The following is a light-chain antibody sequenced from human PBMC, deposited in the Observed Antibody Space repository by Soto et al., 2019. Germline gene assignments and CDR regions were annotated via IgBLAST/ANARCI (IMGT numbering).Light chain of an antibody. V-gene: IGKV1-5*01. Sequence: SQTISSWLAWYQQKPGKAPNLLIYDASTLERGVPSRFSGTGSGTEFTLTIDRLQPDDFATYCQQYHTSSITFGQGTRLEIK. CDR3: QQYHTSSIT. J-gene: IGKJ5*01. CDR2: DAS. CDR1: QTISSW.